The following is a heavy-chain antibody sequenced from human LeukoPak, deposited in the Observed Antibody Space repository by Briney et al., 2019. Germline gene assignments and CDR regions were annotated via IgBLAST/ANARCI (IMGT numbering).Heavy chain of an antibody. D-gene: IGHD3-22*01. J-gene: IGHJ4*02. V-gene: IGHV1-69*04. CDR2: IIPILGIA. CDR3: AIYYYDSSGYYGAFDY. Sequence: GASVKVSCKASGGTFSSYAISWVRQAPGQGLEWMGRIIPILGIANYAQKFQGRVTITADKSTSTACMELSSLRSEDTAVYYCAIYYYDSSGYYGAFDYWGQGTLVTVSS. CDR1: GGTFSSYA.